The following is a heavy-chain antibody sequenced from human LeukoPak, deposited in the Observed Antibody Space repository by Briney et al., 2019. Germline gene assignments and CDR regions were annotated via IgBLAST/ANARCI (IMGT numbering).Heavy chain of an antibody. V-gene: IGHV1-18*01. CDR1: GYTFTSYG. CDR3: ARESHDTREDY. CDR2: ISAYNGDT. Sequence: ASVKVSCKASGYTFTSYGISWVRQAPGQGLEWMGWISAYNGDTDYAQKLQGRVTMTTDTSMRTAYMELRSLKSDDTAVYYCARESHDTREDYWGQGTLVTVSS. D-gene: IGHD3-22*01. J-gene: IGHJ4*02.